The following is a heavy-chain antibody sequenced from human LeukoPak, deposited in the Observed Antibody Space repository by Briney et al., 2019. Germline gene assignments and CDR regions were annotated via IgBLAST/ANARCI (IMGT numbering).Heavy chain of an antibody. Sequence: GGSLRLSCAASGFTFSTHAMSWVRQAPGKGLEWVSDISASGGSTYYADPVKGRFTVSRDNSKNTLYLQMRSLRADDTAVYYCAKGPRQQLVTRFDNWGQGTLVTVSS. D-gene: IGHD6-13*01. J-gene: IGHJ4*02. CDR2: ISASGGST. CDR1: GFTFSTHA. CDR3: AKGPRQQLVTRFDN. V-gene: IGHV3-23*01.